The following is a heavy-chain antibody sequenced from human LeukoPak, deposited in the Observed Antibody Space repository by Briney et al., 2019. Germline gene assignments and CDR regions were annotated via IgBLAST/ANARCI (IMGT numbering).Heavy chain of an antibody. Sequence: GRSLRLSCAASGFTFSSYAMHWVRQAPGKGLEWVAVISYDGSNKYYADSVKGRFTISRDNSKNTLYLQMNSLRAEDTAVYYCARLNYYDSSEAAFDIWGQGTMVTVSS. V-gene: IGHV3-30*01. J-gene: IGHJ3*02. CDR2: ISYDGSNK. CDR3: ARLNYYDSSEAAFDI. D-gene: IGHD3-22*01. CDR1: GFTFSSYA.